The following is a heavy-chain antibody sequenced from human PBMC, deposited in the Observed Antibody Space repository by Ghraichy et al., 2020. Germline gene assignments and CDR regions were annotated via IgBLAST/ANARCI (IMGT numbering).Heavy chain of an antibody. CDR1: GGSISSSSYY. V-gene: IGHV4-39*01. D-gene: IGHD3-3*01. CDR2: IYYSGST. CDR3: ARHFYDFWSGKQNWFDP. Sequence: SETLSLTCTVSGGSISSSSYYWGWIRQPPGKGLEWIGSIYYSGSTYYNPSLKSRVTISVDTSKNQFSLKLSSVTAADTAVYYCARHFYDFWSGKQNWFDPWGQGTLVTVSS. J-gene: IGHJ5*02.